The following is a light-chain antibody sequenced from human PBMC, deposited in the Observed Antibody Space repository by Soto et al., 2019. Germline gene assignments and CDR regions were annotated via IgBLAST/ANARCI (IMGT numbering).Light chain of an antibody. V-gene: IGKV3-20*01. Sequence: IVLTRSPGTLALSPLERGTRCFRASQTVSSNFLAWYQQKPGQAPRLLIFDASTRATGIPDRFTGSGSGTDFTLTISRLEPEDFAVYYCQQYGSSPPGLTFGGGTKVDIK. J-gene: IGKJ4*01. CDR1: QTVSSNF. CDR3: QQYGSSPPGLT. CDR2: DAS.